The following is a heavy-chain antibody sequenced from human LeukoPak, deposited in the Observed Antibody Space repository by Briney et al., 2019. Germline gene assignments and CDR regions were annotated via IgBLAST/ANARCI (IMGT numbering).Heavy chain of an antibody. CDR2: IYYSGST. V-gene: IGHV4-59*08. D-gene: IGHD1-26*01. CDR1: GGSISDNY. CDR3: ARRWGGATSGFDY. Sequence: TPSETLSLTCTVSGGSISDNYWSWIRQPPGKGLEWIGYIYYSGSTNYNPSLKSRVTISVDTSKKQFSLKLSSVTAADTAVYYCARRWGGATSGFDYWGQGTLVTVSS. J-gene: IGHJ4*02.